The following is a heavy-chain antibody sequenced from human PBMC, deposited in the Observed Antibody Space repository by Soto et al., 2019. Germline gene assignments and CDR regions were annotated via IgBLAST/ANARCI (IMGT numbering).Heavy chain of an antibody. Sequence: ASVKVSCKASGYTFTSYYMHWVRQAPGQGLEWMGIINPSGGSTSYAQKFQGRVTMTRDTSTSTVYMELSSLRSEDTAVYYCAREDRDRETGLVPAAIDGMDVWGQGTKVTVSS. CDR1: GYTFTSYY. V-gene: IGHV1-46*01. J-gene: IGHJ6*02. D-gene: IGHD2-2*01. CDR2: INPSGGST. CDR3: AREDRDRETGLVPAAIDGMDV.